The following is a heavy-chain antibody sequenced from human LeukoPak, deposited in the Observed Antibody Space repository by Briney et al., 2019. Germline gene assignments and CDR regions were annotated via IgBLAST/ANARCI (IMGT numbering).Heavy chain of an antibody. J-gene: IGHJ4*02. CDR3: ARARVVVPEIDY. D-gene: IGHD2-2*01. CDR1: GFTFSSYG. CDR2: IWYDGSNK. V-gene: IGHV3-33*01. Sequence: PGRSLRLSCAASGFTFSSYGMRWVRQAPGKGLEWVAVIWYDGSNKYYADSVKGRFTISRDNSKNTLYLQMNSLRAEDTAVYYCARARVVVPEIDYWGQGTLVTVSS.